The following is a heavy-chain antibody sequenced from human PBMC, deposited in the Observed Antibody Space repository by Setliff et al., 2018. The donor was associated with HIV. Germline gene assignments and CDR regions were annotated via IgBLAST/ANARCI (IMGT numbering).Heavy chain of an antibody. Sequence: SETLSLTCAVYGGSFSGYYWSWIRQPPEKGLEWIGEINHSGSTNYNPSLKSRVNISVDTSKNQFSLKLTSVTAADTAVYYCARSNYDSSFDYWGQGTLVIVSS. CDR1: GGSFSGYY. V-gene: IGHV4-34*01. D-gene: IGHD3-22*01. CDR3: ARSNYDSSFDY. CDR2: INHSGST. J-gene: IGHJ4*02.